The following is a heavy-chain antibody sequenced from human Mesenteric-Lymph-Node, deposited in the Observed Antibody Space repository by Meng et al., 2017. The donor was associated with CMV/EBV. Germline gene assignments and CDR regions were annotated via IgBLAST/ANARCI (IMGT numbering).Heavy chain of an antibody. V-gene: IGHV4-34*01. J-gene: IGHJ4*02. CDR3: ARGSDIPVNNY. Sequence: QVQLQQLGAGLLKPSETLSLTCAVYGGSFSGYYWSWIRQPPGKGLEWIGEINHSGVPNYNPSLKSRVTISLDRSKNQFSLKLSSVTAEDTAVYYCARGSDIPVNNYWGQGTLVTVSS. CDR1: GGSFSGYY. CDR2: INHSGVP. D-gene: IGHD2-15*01.